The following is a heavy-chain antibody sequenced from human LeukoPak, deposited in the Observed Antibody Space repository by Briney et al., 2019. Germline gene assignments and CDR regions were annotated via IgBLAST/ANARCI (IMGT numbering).Heavy chain of an antibody. CDR2: INPNSGGT. J-gene: IGHJ4*02. CDR1: GYTFTGYY. CDR3: ARGAMIVVVIVGFDY. Sequence: ASVKVSCKASGYTFTGYYMHCVRQAPGQGLEWMGWINPNSGGTNYAQKFQGRVTMTRDTSISTAYMELSRLRSDDTAVYYCARGAMIVVVIVGFDYWGQGTLVTVSS. V-gene: IGHV1-2*02. D-gene: IGHD3-22*01.